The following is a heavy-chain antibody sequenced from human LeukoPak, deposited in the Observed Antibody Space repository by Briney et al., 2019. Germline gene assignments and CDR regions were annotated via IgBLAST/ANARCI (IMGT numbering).Heavy chain of an antibody. CDR1: GGSISSGGYY. CDR2: IYYSGST. D-gene: IGHD6-19*01. CDR3: ARDRLSYLDY. V-gene: IGHV4-31*03. Sequence: PSQTLSLTCIVSGGSISSGGYYWSWIRQHPGKGLEWIGYIYYSGSTYYNPSLKSRVTISVDTSKNQFSLKLSSVTAADTAVYYCARDRLSYLDYWGQGTLVTVSS. J-gene: IGHJ4*02.